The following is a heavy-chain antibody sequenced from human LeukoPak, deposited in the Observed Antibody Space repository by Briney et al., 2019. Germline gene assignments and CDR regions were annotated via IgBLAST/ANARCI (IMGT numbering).Heavy chain of an antibody. J-gene: IGHJ6*02. D-gene: IGHD2/OR15-2a*01. CDR2: ISSSSSTI. CDR1: GFTFSSYS. V-gene: IGHV3-48*02. Sequence: PGGSLRLSCAASGFTFSSYSMNWVRQAPGKGLEWVSYISSSSSTIYYADSVKGRFTISRDNAKNSLYLQMNSLRDEDTAVYYCARDVVNFPGRYYGMDVWGQGTTVTVSS. CDR3: ARDVVNFPGRYYGMDV.